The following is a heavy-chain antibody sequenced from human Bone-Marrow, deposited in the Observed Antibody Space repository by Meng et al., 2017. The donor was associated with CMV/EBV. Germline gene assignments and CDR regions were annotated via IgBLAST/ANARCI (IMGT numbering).Heavy chain of an antibody. D-gene: IGHD3-10*01. CDR1: GGSISSYY. CDR2: IYYSGST. J-gene: IGHJ3*02. Sequence: SETLSLTCTVSGGSISSYYWSWIRQPPGKGLEWIGYIYYSGSTNYNPSLKSRVTISVDTSKNQFSLKLSSVTAADTAVYYCASFTSGSYSAGVFDIWGQGTMVTVSS. CDR3: ASFTSGSYSAGVFDI. V-gene: IGHV4-59*01.